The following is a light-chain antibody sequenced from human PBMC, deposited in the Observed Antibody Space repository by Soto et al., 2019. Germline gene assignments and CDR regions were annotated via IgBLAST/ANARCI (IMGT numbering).Light chain of an antibody. CDR2: DAS. Sequence: DIQMTQSPSTLSASVGDRVTITCRASQSLRGWLAWYQQRPGKAPKALIYDASNLHSGVPSRFSGSGSGTNFTLTISSLQPEDFATYYCQQANSFPITFGQGTRLEIK. V-gene: IGKV1-12*01. J-gene: IGKJ5*01. CDR3: QQANSFPIT. CDR1: QSLRGW.